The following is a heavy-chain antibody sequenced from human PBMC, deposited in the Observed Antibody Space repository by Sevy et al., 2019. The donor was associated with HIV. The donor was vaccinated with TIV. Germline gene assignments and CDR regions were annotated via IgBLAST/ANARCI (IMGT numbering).Heavy chain of an antibody. Sequence: GGSLRLSCAASGLTFSDHGMHWVRQAPGKGLDWVAAISYDGNNRYYAHSVKGRFTISRDNSKNTLYLQMDSVRPEDTAVYYCAKEDYGGNLPNYFASWGQGTRVTVSS. CDR3: AKEDYGGNLPNYFAS. V-gene: IGHV3-30*18. D-gene: IGHD4-17*01. J-gene: IGHJ4*02. CDR1: GLTFSDHG. CDR2: ISYDGNNR.